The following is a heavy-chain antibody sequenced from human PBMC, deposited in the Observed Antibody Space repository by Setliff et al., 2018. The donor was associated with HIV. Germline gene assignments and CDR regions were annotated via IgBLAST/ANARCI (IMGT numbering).Heavy chain of an antibody. CDR1: GGSIISSDFY. CDR3: ARLGLHFSSNWFDS. D-gene: IGHD1-7*01. CDR2: IYHSGTT. J-gene: IGHJ5*01. V-gene: IGHV4-31*03. Sequence: PSETLSLTCTVSGGSIISSDFYWSWIRQHPGKGLEWIGDIYHSGTTNYNPSLKSRFTLSIDTSKNQFSLNLTSVTAADTAVYYCARLGLHFSSNWFDSWGQGTLVTVSS.